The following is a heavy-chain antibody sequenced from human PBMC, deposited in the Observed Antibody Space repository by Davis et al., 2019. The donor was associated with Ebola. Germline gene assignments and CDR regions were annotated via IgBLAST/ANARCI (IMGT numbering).Heavy chain of an antibody. CDR3: ATDSNWESDY. CDR2: ISSSSSTI. V-gene: IGHV3-48*01. D-gene: IGHD1-26*01. Sequence: PGGSLRLSCAASGFTFSSYSMNWVRQAPGKGLEWVSYISSSSSTIYYADSVKGRFTISRDNAKNSLYLQMNSLRAEDTAVYFCATDSNWESDYWGQGTLVTVSS. J-gene: IGHJ4*02. CDR1: GFTFSSYS.